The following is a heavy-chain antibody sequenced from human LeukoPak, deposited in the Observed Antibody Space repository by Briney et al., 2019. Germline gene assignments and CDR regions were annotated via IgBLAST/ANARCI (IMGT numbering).Heavy chain of an antibody. D-gene: IGHD1-26*01. CDR3: ASAGSNIVGDTGYFDY. J-gene: IGHJ4*02. CDR1: GFTFSSYW. CDR2: IKQDGSEK. V-gene: IGHV3-7*01. Sequence: TGGSLRLSCAASGFTFSSYWMSWVRQAPGKGLEWVANIKQDGSEKYYVDSVKGRFTISRDNAKNSLYLQMNSLRAEDTAVYYCASAGSNIVGDTGYFDYWGQGTLVTVSS.